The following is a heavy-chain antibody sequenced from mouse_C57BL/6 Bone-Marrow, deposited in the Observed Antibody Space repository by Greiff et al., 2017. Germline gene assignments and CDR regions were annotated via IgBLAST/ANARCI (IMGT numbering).Heavy chain of an antibody. V-gene: IGHV1-54*01. J-gene: IGHJ3*01. CDR3: AIYDYPAGLAY. CDR1: GYDFTNYL. CDR2: INPGSGGT. D-gene: IGHD2-4*01. Sequence: QVQLQQSGAELVRPGTSVKVSCKASGYDFTNYLIEWVKQRPGQGLEWIGVINPGSGGTNYNEKFKGKATLTADKSSSTAYMQLSSLTSEDSAVYFCAIYDYPAGLAYWGQGTLVTVSA.